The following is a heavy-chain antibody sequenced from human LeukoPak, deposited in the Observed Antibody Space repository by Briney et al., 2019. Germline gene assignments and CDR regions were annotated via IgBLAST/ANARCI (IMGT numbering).Heavy chain of an antibody. CDR3: ARGDYYDSSGFYHDAFDI. V-gene: IGHV3-48*01. D-gene: IGHD3-22*01. Sequence: GGSLRLSCAASGFTFSSYSMNWVRQAPGKGLEWVSYISSSSSTIYYADSVKGRFTISRNNAKNSLYLQMNSLRAEDTAVYYCARGDYYDSSGFYHDAFDIWGQGTMVTVSS. CDR1: GFTFSSYS. CDR2: ISSSSSTI. J-gene: IGHJ3*02.